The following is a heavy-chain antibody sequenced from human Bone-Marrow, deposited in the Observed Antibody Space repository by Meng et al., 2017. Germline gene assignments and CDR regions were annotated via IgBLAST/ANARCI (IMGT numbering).Heavy chain of an antibody. CDR2: INHSGST. Sequence: VQRQQWGAGLLKPSASLSLPCPVYGGSFSGYYWSWIRQPPGKGLEWIGEINHSGSTNYNPSLKSRVTISVDTSKNQFSLKLSSVTAADTAVYYCARDNTMIGSFDYWGQGTLVTVSS. CDR1: GGSFSGYY. J-gene: IGHJ4*02. V-gene: IGHV4-34*01. D-gene: IGHD3-22*01. CDR3: ARDNTMIGSFDY.